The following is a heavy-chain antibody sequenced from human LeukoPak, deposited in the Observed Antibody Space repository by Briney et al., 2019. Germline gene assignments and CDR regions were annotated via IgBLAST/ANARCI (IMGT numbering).Heavy chain of an antibody. J-gene: IGHJ4*02. CDR3: ARGREGSSGWFFDY. V-gene: IGHV4-59*01. Sequence: PSETLSLTCTVSGGSISSYYWSWIRQPPGKGLEWIGYIYYSGSTNYNPSLKSRVTISVDTSKNQFSLKLSSVTAADTAVYYCARGREGSSGWFFDYWGQGTLVTVSS. CDR2: IYYSGST. CDR1: GGSISSYY. D-gene: IGHD6-19*01.